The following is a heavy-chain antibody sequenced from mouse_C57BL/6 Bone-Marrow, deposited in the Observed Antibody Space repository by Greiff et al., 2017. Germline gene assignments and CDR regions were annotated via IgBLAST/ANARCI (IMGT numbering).Heavy chain of an antibody. D-gene: IGHD1-1*01. Sequence: QVQLQQPGAELVMPGASVKLSCKASGYTFTSYWMHWVKQRPGQGLEWIGEIDPSDSYTNYNQKFKGKSTLTVDKSSSTAYMQLSSLTSEDSAVYYCASHYYCSSYWYFDVWGTGTTVTVSS. CDR1: GYTFTSYW. CDR2: IDPSDSYT. J-gene: IGHJ1*03. CDR3: ASHYYCSSYWYFDV. V-gene: IGHV1-69*01.